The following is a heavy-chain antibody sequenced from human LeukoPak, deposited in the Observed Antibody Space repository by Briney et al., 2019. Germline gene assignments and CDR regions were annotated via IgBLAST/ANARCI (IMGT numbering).Heavy chain of an antibody. Sequence: ASVKVSCKAPGYTFTGYYMHWVRQAPGQGLEWMGWINPNSGGTNYAQKFQGRVTMTRDTSISTAYMELSRLRSDDTAVYYCARGPYYYYYYGMDVWGQGTTVTVSS. CDR1: GYTFTGYY. V-gene: IGHV1-2*02. CDR3: ARGPYYYYYYGMDV. CDR2: INPNSGGT. J-gene: IGHJ6*02.